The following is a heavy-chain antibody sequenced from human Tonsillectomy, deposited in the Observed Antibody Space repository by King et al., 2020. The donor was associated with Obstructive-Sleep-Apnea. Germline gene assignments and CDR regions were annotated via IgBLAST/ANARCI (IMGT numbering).Heavy chain of an antibody. Sequence: VQLVESGGGVVQPGRSLRLSCAASGFTFSHYAMHWVRQAPGKGLEWVAVISYDGSNKYYADSVKGRFTISRDNFKNTLYLQMNSLKVEDTAVYYWARVYVSTSSGGHPDYWGQGTLVTVSS. D-gene: IGHD6-6*01. CDR1: GFTFSHYA. CDR3: ARVYVSTSSGGHPDY. V-gene: IGHV3-30-3*01. CDR2: ISYDGSNK. J-gene: IGHJ4*02.